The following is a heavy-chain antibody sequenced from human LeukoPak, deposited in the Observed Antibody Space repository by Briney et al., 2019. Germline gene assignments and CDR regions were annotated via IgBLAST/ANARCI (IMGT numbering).Heavy chain of an antibody. CDR1: GFSFSSYW. D-gene: IGHD2/OR15-2a*01. CDR2: IKQDGTEK. CDR3: AREDHSTYAH. J-gene: IGHJ4*02. V-gene: IGHV3-7*01. Sequence: GGSLRLSCTASGFSFSSYWMSWVRQTPGRGLEWVASIKQDGTEKYYVDSVKGRFTISKDNSKNSLYLQMNTLRAENTAVYYCAREDHSTYAHWGQGTLVTVSS.